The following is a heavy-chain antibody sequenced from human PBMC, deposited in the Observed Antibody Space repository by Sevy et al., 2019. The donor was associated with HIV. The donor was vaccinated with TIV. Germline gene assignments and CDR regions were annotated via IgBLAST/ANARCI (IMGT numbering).Heavy chain of an antibody. Sequence: ASVKVSCKASGYTFTSYGISWVRQAPGQGLEWMGWISAYNGNTNYAQKLQGRVTMTEDTSIDTAYMELNSLRSEDTAVYYCATTKDYYESSGCPFDYWGQGTLVTVSS. CDR1: GYTFTSYG. D-gene: IGHD3-22*01. V-gene: IGHV1-18*01. CDR3: ATTKDYYESSGCPFDY. CDR2: ISAYNGNT. J-gene: IGHJ4*02.